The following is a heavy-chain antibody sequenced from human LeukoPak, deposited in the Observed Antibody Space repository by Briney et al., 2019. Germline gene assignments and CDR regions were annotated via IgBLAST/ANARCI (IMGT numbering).Heavy chain of an antibody. J-gene: IGHJ5*02. CDR1: GGSFSGYY. CDR3: ARGRRRNTMVRRVANWFDP. V-gene: IGHV4-34*01. CDR2: INHSGST. D-gene: IGHD3-10*01. Sequence: SETLSLTCAVYGGSFSGYYWSWIRQPPGKGLEWIGEINHSGSTNYNPSLKSRVTISVDTSKNQFSLKLSSVTAADTAVYYCARGRRRNTMVRRVANWFDPWGQGTLVTVSS.